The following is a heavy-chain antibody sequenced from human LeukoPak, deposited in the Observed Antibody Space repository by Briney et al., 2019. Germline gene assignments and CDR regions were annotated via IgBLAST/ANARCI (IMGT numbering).Heavy chain of an antibody. CDR1: GFTFNSHS. J-gene: IGHJ3*02. CDR2: ISSGSSTI. V-gene: IGHV3-48*02. CDR3: ARDRLLAFDI. Sequence: TGGSLRLSCAASGFTFNSHSMNWVRQAPGKGLEWVSHISSGSSTIYYADSVKGRFTISRDNAKNSLYLQMNSLRDEDTAVYYCARDRLLAFDIWGQGTMVTVSS.